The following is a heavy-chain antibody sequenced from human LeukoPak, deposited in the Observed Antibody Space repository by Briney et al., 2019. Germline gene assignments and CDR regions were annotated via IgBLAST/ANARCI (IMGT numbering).Heavy chain of an antibody. CDR2: ISGSGGST. CDR1: GFTFSSYA. D-gene: IGHD6-13*01. J-gene: IGHJ4*02. CDR3: AKDLEQQLVPRRPYYFDY. Sequence: PGGSLRLSCAASGFTFSSYAMSWVRQAPGKGLEWVSAISGSGGSTYYADSVKGRFTISRDNSKNTLYLQMNSLRAEDTAVYYCAKDLEQQLVPRRPYYFDYWGQGTLVTVSS. V-gene: IGHV3-23*01.